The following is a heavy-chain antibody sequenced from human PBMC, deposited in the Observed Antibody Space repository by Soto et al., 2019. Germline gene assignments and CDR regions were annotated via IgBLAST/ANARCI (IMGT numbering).Heavy chain of an antibody. D-gene: IGHD3-3*01. J-gene: IGHJ6*03. Sequence: ASEPLSLPCTVPGVSISSSYWTWIGQPPGKGLEGIGYINYSGSTNYNPSLKSRATTSVDTSKNQFSLKLRSVTAADRRVYYFGRGRVFGVVTRYDYYMDVWGKGTSVPVSS. CDR3: GRGRVFGVVTRYDYYMDV. CDR1: GVSISSSY. V-gene: IGHV4-59*01. CDR2: INYSGST.